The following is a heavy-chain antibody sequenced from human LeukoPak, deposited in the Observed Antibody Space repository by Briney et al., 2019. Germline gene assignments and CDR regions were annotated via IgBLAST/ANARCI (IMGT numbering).Heavy chain of an antibody. D-gene: IGHD6-13*01. CDR1: GFTFSNNW. Sequence: GGSLRLSCAASGFTFSNNWMSWVRQAPGKGLEWVANIKKDGSEKYYVDSVKGRFTISRDNAKNSVYLQMNSLRAEDTAVYYCARAAAGTGGYFDYWGQGTLVTVSS. V-gene: IGHV3-7*01. CDR2: IKKDGSEK. J-gene: IGHJ4*02. CDR3: ARAAAGTGGYFDY.